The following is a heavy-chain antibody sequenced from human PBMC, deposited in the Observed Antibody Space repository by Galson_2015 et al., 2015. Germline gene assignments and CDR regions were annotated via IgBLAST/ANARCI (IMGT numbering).Heavy chain of an antibody. D-gene: IGHD3-10*01. CDR2: IKSKSVGGTT. V-gene: IGHV3-15*01. CDR1: GFIFSNAW. Sequence: CAASGFIFSNAWMSWVRQAPGKGLEWVGRIKSKSVGGTTDYAAPVKGRFTVSRDDSKNMAYLQMNSLKPEDTAMYYCTTDFSDGWFGGWGQGTLVTVPS. J-gene: IGHJ4*02. CDR3: TTDFSDGWFGG.